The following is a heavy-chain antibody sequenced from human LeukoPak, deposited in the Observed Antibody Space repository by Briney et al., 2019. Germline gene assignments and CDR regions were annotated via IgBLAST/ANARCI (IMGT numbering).Heavy chain of an antibody. CDR3: ATGRLIAAAVYY. CDR1: GFTFSSYA. Sequence: QSGGSLRLSCAASGFTFSSYAMSWVRQAPGKGLEWVSAISGSGGSTYYADSVKGRFTISRDNSKNTLYLQMNSLRAEDTAVYYCATGRLIAAAVYYWGQGTLVTVSS. D-gene: IGHD6-13*01. J-gene: IGHJ4*02. V-gene: IGHV3-23*01. CDR2: ISGSGGST.